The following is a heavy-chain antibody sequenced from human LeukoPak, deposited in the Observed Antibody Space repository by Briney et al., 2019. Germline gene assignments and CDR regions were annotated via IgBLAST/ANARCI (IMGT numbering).Heavy chain of an antibody. D-gene: IGHD4-17*01. CDR3: ARVPNFGDHGYTFDI. CDR1: GGSISSGGYY. V-gene: IGHV4-61*08. CDR2: VDNSGST. J-gene: IGHJ3*02. Sequence: SETLSLTCTVSGGSISSGGYYWSWIRQPPGKGLEWIGYVDNSGSTNYNPSLKSRVTISVDMSKNQFSLKLNSVTAADTAVYYCARVPNFGDHGYTFDIWGQGTMVTVSS.